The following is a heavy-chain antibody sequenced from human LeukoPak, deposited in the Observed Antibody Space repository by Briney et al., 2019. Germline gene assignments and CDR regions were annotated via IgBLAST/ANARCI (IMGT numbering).Heavy chain of an antibody. Sequence: SETLSLTCTVSGGSISSYYWSWVRQPAGKGLEWIGRIYTSGSTNYNPSLKSRVTMSVATSKNQFSLKLRSVTAADTAVYYCARGYNWGSPTRNFYYLDVWGKGTTVTVSS. V-gene: IGHV4-4*07. CDR2: IYTSGST. D-gene: IGHD7-27*01. J-gene: IGHJ6*03. CDR3: ARGYNWGSPTRNFYYLDV. CDR1: GGSISSYY.